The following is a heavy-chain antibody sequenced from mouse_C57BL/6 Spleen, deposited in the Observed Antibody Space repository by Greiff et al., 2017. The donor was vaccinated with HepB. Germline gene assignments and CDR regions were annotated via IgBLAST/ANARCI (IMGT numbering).Heavy chain of an antibody. J-gene: IGHJ4*01. CDR3: ARSFYYGSSYYYAMDY. CDR2: IYPSDSET. V-gene: IGHV1-61*01. CDR1: GYTFTSYW. D-gene: IGHD1-1*01. Sequence: QVQLQQPGAELVRPGSSVKLSCKASGYTFTSYWMDWVKQRPGQGLEWIGNIYPSDSETHYNQKFKDKATLTVDKSSSTAYMQLSSLTSEDSAVYYFARSFYYGSSYYYAMDYWGQGTSVTVSS.